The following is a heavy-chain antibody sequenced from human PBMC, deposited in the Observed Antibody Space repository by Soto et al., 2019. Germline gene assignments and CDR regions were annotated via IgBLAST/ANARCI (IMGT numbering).Heavy chain of an antibody. Sequence: PGGSLRLSCAASGFTFSSYWMSWVRQAPGKGLEWVANIKQDGSEKYYVDSVKGRFTISRDNAKNSLYLQMNSLRAEDTAVYYCASGRLLWAPVWGFPPNKNWGQGTLVTVSS. J-gene: IGHJ4*02. D-gene: IGHD2-21*01. V-gene: IGHV3-7*01. CDR3: ASGRLLWAPVWGFPPNKN. CDR1: GFTFSSYW. CDR2: IKQDGSEK.